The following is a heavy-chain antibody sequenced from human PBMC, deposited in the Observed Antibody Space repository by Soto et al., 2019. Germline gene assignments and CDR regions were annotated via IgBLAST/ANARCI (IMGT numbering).Heavy chain of an antibody. D-gene: IGHD3-22*01. V-gene: IGHV4-4*07. J-gene: IGHJ4*02. CDR2: IYTSGST. CDR1: GGSISSYY. Sequence: LALTCTVSGGSISSYYWSWIRQPAGKGLEWIGRIYTSGSTNYNPSLKSRVTMSVDTSKNQFSLKLSSVTAADTAVYYCARGDYYDSSGYYHFDYWGQGTLVTVSS. CDR3: ARGDYYDSSGYYHFDY.